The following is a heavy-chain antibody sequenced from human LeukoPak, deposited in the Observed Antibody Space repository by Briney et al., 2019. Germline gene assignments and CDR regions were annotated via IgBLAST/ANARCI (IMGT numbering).Heavy chain of an antibody. Sequence: PCRSLRLSCAASGFTFSSYAMNWVGQAPGKGLEWVSVIYSGGSTYYADSVKGRFTISRDNSKNTLYLQMNSLRAEDTAVYYCARGGGLRWYHLDYWGQGTLVTVSS. CDR2: IYSGGST. V-gene: IGHV3-53*01. J-gene: IGHJ4*02. CDR3: ARGGGLRWYHLDY. CDR1: GFTFSSYA. D-gene: IGHD4-23*01.